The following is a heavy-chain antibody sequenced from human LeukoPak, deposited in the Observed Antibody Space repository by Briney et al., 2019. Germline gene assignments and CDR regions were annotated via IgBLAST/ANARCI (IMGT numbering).Heavy chain of an antibody. CDR2: INSDGSST. Sequence: GGSLRLSCAASGFTFSSYWMHWVRQAPGKGLVWVSRINSDGSSTSYADSVKGRFTISRDNAKNTLYLQMNSLRAEDTAVYYCASLYYDFWSAYYFDYWGQGTLVTVSS. D-gene: IGHD3-3*01. V-gene: IGHV3-74*01. J-gene: IGHJ4*02. CDR1: GFTFSSYW. CDR3: ASLYYDFWSAYYFDY.